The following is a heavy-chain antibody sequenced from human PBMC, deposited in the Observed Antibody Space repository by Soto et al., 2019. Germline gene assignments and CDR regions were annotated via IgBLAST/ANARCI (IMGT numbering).Heavy chain of an antibody. D-gene: IGHD1-7*01. Sequence: QVQLQESGPGLVKPSGTLSLTCAVSSGSISSSNWWRWVRQPPGKGLEWIGESYHSGSTNYNQHHKSRVTISVDKSNNQFSLKLSSVPAADTAVYYCARVKLGLPYFDYWGQGTLVTVSS. CDR3: ARVKLGLPYFDY. CDR1: SGSISSSNW. CDR2: SYHSGST. V-gene: IGHV4-4*02. J-gene: IGHJ4*02.